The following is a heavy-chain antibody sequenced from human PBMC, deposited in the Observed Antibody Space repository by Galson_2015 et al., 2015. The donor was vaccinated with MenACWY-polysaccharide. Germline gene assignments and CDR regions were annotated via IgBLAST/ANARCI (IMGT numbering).Heavy chain of an antibody. V-gene: IGHV3-48*02. J-gene: IGHJ4*02. CDR1: GFTFTSYS. CDR3: ARDVETKGGRTDY. D-gene: IGHD1-1*01. Sequence: SLRLSCAASGFTFTSYSMNWVRQAPGKGLEWVAYINTTSSNIYYADAVKGSVTISRDKARKTMYLQMSSLGDEDTAVYYCARDVETKGGRTDYWGQGTLVTVSS. CDR2: INTTSSNI.